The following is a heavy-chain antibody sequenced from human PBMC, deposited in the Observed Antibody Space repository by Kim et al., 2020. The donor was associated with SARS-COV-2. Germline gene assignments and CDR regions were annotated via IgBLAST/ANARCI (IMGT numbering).Heavy chain of an antibody. CDR1: GGSLRGYY. CDR3: ARGGEHIVVVMPTNWFDP. J-gene: IGHJ5*02. D-gene: IGHD2-21*01. V-gene: IGHV4-34*01. Sequence: SETLSLTCAVSGGSLRGYYWSWIRQPPGKVLEWIGEINHSGVTDYSPSLKNRLTLSLDTSRNQFSLNLSSVTAADTAVYYCARGGEHIVVVMPTNWFDP. CDR2: INHSGVT.